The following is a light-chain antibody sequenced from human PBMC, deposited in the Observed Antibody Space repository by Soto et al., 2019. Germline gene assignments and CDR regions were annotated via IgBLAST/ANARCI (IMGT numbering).Light chain of an antibody. Sequence: DIVMTQFPDSLTVPLGERATINCKSSQSVLYSSNNKSYLAWYQHKPGQPPKVLIYWASTRESGVPDRLSGSGSGTDFTLTISSLQADDVAVYYCQQYYTTPYTFGQGTKLEIK. V-gene: IGKV4-1*01. CDR1: QSVLYSSNNKSY. J-gene: IGKJ2*01. CDR2: WAS. CDR3: QQYYTTPYT.